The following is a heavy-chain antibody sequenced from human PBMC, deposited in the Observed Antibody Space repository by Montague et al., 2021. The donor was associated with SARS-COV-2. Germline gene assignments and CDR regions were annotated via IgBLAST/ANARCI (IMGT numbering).Heavy chain of an antibody. V-gene: IGHV4-59*11. J-gene: IGHJ5*02. CDR3: ARATSVRGAVNWFDP. Sequence: SETLSLTRAVSGGSISSHYWSFIRQPPGKGLEWIAYINYSGGTXXXPSXXXRVTISVDTSKNHFSLHLRSVTPADTAVYFCARATSVRGAVNWFDPWGQGTLVTVSS. CDR2: INYSGGT. D-gene: IGHD3-10*01. CDR1: GGSISSHY.